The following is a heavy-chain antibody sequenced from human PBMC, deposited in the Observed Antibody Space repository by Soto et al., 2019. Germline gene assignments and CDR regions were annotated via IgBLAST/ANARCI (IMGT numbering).Heavy chain of an antibody. CDR2: INHSGST. Sequence: QVQLQQWGAGLLKPSETLSLTCAVYGGSFSGYYWSWIRQPPGKGLEWIGEINHSGSTNYNPSLKRRVTISVDTSKNQFSLKLSSVTAADTAVYYCARDVEIAAYSSSWQDNWFDPWGQGTLVTVSS. CDR3: ARDVEIAAYSSSWQDNWFDP. J-gene: IGHJ5*02. D-gene: IGHD6-13*01. V-gene: IGHV4-34*01. CDR1: GGSFSGYY.